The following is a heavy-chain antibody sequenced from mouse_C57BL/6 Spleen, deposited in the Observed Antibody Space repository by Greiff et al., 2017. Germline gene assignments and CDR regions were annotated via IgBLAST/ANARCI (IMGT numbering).Heavy chain of an antibody. V-gene: IGHV1-15*01. Sequence: QVQLQQSGAELVRPGASVTLSCKASGYTFTDYEMHWVKQTPVHGLEWIGAIDPETGGTAYNQKFKGKAILTADKSSSTAYMELRSLTSEDSAVYDCAGDGSSPSWFAYWGQGTLVTVSA. J-gene: IGHJ3*01. CDR2: IDPETGGT. CDR1: GYTFTDYE. CDR3: AGDGSSPSWFAY. D-gene: IGHD1-1*01.